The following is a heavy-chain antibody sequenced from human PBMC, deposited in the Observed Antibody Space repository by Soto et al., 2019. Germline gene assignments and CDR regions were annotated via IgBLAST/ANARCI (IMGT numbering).Heavy chain of an antibody. CDR3: ARLDYHDGSGYFY. V-gene: IGHV4-39*01. Sequence: SETLSLTCTVSGGSISSGGYYWGWIRQPPGKGLEWIGTIYYSGSTNYSPSLKSRVTISVDTSNNQFSLKLYSVTAADTAMYYCARLDYHDGSGYFYWGQGTLVTVSS. D-gene: IGHD3-22*01. J-gene: IGHJ4*02. CDR1: GGSISSGGYY. CDR2: IYYSGST.